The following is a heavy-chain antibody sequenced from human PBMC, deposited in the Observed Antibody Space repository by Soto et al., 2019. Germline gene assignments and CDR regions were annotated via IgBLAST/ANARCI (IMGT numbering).Heavy chain of an antibody. CDR2: ISSSSSYI. CDR1: GFTFSSYS. J-gene: IGHJ4*02. D-gene: IGHD2-2*01. V-gene: IGHV3-21*01. Sequence: PGGSLRLSCAASGFTFSSYSMNWVRQAPGKGLEWVSSISSSSSYIYYADSVKGRFTISRDNAKNSLYLQMNSLRAEDTAVYYCARDAVVVPAATHGGFDYWGQGTLVTVS. CDR3: ARDAVVVPAATHGGFDY.